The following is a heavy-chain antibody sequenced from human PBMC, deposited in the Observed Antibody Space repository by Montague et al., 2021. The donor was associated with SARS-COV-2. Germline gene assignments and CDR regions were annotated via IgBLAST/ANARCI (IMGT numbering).Heavy chain of an antibody. CDR1: GGSISNYF. CDR2: IYNGGSI. Sequence: SETLSLTCSVSGGSISNYFWSWIRQTPGKGLEWIGYIYNGGSIDYNPSLESRVTISVDTSKNQFSVKLSSVTAADTAVYYCAKLDGGGYWGQGTLVTVSS. CDR3: AKLDGGGY. V-gene: IGHV4-59*01. D-gene: IGHD3-10*01. J-gene: IGHJ1*01.